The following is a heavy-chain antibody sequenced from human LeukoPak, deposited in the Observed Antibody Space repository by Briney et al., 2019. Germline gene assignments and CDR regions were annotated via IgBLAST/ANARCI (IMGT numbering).Heavy chain of an antibody. Sequence: PGGSLRLSCAASGFTFSSYSMNWVRHAPGKGLEWVSYISSSSSTIYYADSVKGRFTISRDNAKNSLYLQMNSLRAEDTAVYYCARDPPYYYGSGSYYFDYWGQGTLVTVSS. CDR2: ISSSSSTI. CDR3: ARDPPYYYGSGSYYFDY. CDR1: GFTFSSYS. D-gene: IGHD3-10*01. J-gene: IGHJ4*02. V-gene: IGHV3-48*01.